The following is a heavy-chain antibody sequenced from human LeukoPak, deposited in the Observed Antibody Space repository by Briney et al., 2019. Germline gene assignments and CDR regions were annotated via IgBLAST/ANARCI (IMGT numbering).Heavy chain of an antibody. CDR3: VRYPAGGLVRFDS. V-gene: IGHV4-59*07. J-gene: IGHJ4*02. CDR1: GGSFSSYY. Sequence: SDTLSLTCTVSGGSFSSYYWSWIRQPPGKGLEWIWYIYYNGSTNYNPSLKSRVTISVDTSKNQFALKLSSVTAADTAVYYCVRYPAGGLVRFDSWGQGTLVTVPS. CDR2: IYYNGST. D-gene: IGHD6-19*01.